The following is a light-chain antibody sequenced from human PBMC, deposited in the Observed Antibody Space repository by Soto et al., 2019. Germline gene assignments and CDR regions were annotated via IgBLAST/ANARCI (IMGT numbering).Light chain of an antibody. CDR1: QGISSY. J-gene: IGKJ2*01. V-gene: IGKV1-8*01. CDR3: QQYYSYPPYT. CDR2: AAS. Sequence: AIRMTQSPSSFSASTGDRVTITCRASQGISSYLAWYQQKPGKAPKLLIYAASTLQSGVPSRFNGSGSWTDLTLTISCLQSEDFATYSCQQYYSYPPYTFGQGTKLEIK.